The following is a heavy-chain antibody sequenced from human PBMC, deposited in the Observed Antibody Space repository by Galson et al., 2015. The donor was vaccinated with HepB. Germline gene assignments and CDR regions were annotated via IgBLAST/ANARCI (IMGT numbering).Heavy chain of an antibody. J-gene: IGHJ6*02. D-gene: IGHD6-19*01. CDR2: MNPNSGNT. Sequence: SVKVSCKASGYIFTSYDINWVRQATGQGLEWMGWMNPNSGNTGYAQKFQGRVTLTRDTSISTAYMEVVNLRSEDTAVYYCARASAGAVRHYYYFGLDVWGQGTTVTVSS. CDR1: GYIFTSYD. CDR3: ARASAGAVRHYYYFGLDV. V-gene: IGHV1-8*02.